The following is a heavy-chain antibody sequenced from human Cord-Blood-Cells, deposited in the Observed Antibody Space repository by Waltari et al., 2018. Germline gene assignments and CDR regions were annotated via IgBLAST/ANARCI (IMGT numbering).Heavy chain of an antibody. Sequence: QVQLVESGGGVVQPGRSLRLSCAASGFTFSSYGMHWVRQAPGKGLEWVAVISYDGSNKYYADSVKGRFTISRDNSKNTLYPQMNSLRAEDTAVYYCAKDWHYGSGSYYDYWGQGTLVTVSS. CDR1: GFTFSSYG. CDR3: AKDWHYGSGSYYDY. V-gene: IGHV3-30*18. J-gene: IGHJ4*02. CDR2: ISYDGSNK. D-gene: IGHD3-10*01.